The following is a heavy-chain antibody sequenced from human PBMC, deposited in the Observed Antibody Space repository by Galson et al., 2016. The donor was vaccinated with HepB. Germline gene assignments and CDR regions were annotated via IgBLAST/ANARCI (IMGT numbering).Heavy chain of an antibody. CDR1: RFTFSNFG. D-gene: IGHD1-26*01. CDR3: VRDGFRYLSGGTAFAY. CDR2: VSDTGTT. J-gene: IGHJ4*02. V-gene: IGHV3-23*01. Sequence: SLRLSCAASRFTFSNFGMNWFRQAPGKGLEWVSGVSDTGTTYYANYGKGRFTISRGNSKNTLYLQLNSLRAEDTAVYHCVRDGFRYLSGGTAFAYWGQGTPVTVSS.